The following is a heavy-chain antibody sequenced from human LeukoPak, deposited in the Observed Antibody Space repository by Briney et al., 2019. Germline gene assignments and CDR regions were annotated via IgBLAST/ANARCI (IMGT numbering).Heavy chain of an antibody. Sequence: GGSLRLSCAASGFTFSSYWMSWVRQAPGKGLEGVANIKQDGSEKYYMDSVKGRFTISRDNAKNCLYLQMNSLRAEDTAVYYCARGPTRANSSDYWGQGTLVTVSS. V-gene: IGHV3-7*01. CDR2: IKQDGSEK. D-gene: IGHD2/OR15-2a*01. CDR3: ARGPTRANSSDY. CDR1: GFTFSSYW. J-gene: IGHJ4*02.